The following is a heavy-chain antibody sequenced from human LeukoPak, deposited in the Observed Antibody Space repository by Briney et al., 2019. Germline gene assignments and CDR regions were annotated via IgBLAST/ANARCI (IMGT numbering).Heavy chain of an antibody. J-gene: IGHJ4*02. CDR2: ISGSGGTT. CDR3: AKRVGGVNNFDY. V-gene: IGHV3-23*01. Sequence: GRSLRLSCAASGFTFSSYAMNWVRQAPGKGLEWVSVISGSGGTTFYADSVKGRFPIARDNSKNMLYLQMNSLRAEDTAVYYCAKRVGGVNNFDYWGQGTLVTVSS. CDR1: GFTFSSYA. D-gene: IGHD3-16*01.